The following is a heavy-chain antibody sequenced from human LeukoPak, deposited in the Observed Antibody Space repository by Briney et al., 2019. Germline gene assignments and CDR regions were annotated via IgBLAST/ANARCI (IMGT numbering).Heavy chain of an antibody. D-gene: IGHD3-22*01. Sequence: PSETLSLTCTVSGGSISSGGYYWSWLRQHPGKGLEWIGYIYYSGSTYYNPSLKSRVTISVDTSKNQFSLKLSSVTAADTAVYYCARAPHTVSGYYYGVFDYWGQGTLVTVSS. V-gene: IGHV4-31*03. CDR1: GGSISSGGYY. J-gene: IGHJ4*02. CDR3: ARAPHTVSGYYYGVFDY. CDR2: IYYSGST.